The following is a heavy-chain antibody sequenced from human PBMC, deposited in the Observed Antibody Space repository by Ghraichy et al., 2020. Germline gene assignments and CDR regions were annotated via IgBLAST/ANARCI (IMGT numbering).Heavy chain of an antibody. V-gene: IGHV3-53*01. CDR2: IYSGGST. J-gene: IGHJ4*02. Sequence: LSLTCAASGFTVSSNYMSWVRQAPGKGLEWVSVIYSGGSTYYADSVKGRFTISRDNSKNTLYLQMNSLRAEDTAVYYCARDVDYYGSGSYYTAYWGQGTLFTVSS. CDR1: GFTVSSNY. D-gene: IGHD3-10*01. CDR3: ARDVDYYGSGSYYTAY.